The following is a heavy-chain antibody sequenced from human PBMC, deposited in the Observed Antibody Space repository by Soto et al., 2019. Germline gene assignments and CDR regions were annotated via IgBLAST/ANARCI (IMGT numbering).Heavy chain of an antibody. CDR2: IGTAGDT. CDR1: GFTFSSYD. CDR3: ARGRTDDSYYFDY. Sequence: GGSLRLSCAASGFTFSSYDMHWVRQATGKGLEWVSAIGTAGDTYYPGSVKGRFTISRENAKNSLYLQMNSLRAGDTAVYYCARGRTDDSYYFDYWGQGTLVTVSS. V-gene: IGHV3-13*01. D-gene: IGHD1-1*01. J-gene: IGHJ4*02.